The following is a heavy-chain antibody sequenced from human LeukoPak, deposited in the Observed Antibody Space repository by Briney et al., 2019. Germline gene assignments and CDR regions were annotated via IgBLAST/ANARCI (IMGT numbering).Heavy chain of an antibody. CDR1: GGSISTYY. J-gene: IGHJ4*02. CDR2: IYYSGST. V-gene: IGHV4-59*12. Sequence: ASETLSLTCTMSGGSISGGSISTYYWTWIRQPPGKGLEWIGYIYYSGSTNYNPSLKSRVTMSVDTSKNQFSLKLSSVTAADTAVYYCARGQGTRPESYISYDSGSYLPKPRTPRYFDFWGQGTLVTVSS. D-gene: IGHD3-10*01. CDR3: ARGQGTRPESYISYDSGSYLPKPRTPRYFDF.